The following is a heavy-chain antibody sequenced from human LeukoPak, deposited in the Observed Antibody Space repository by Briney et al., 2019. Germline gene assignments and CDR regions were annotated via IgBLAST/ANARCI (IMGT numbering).Heavy chain of an antibody. D-gene: IGHD3-10*01. CDR2: INPNSGGT. V-gene: IGHV1-2*02. J-gene: IGHJ4*02. CDR3: ARDAVDYYGSGSSDY. CDR1: GYTFTGYY. Sequence: ASAKVSCKASGYTFTGYYMHWVRQAPGQGLEWMGWINPNSGGTNYAQKFQGRVTMTRDTSISTAYMELSRLRSDDTAVYYCARDAVDYYGSGSSDYWGQGTLVTVSS.